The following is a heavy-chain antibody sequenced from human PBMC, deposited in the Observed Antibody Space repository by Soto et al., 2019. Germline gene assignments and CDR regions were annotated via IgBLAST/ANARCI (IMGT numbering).Heavy chain of an antibody. CDR2: IIPIFGTA. D-gene: IGHD5-18*01. V-gene: IGHV1-69*12. CDR1: GGTFSSYA. CDR3: ARGSIPEGYSYGDDWFDP. Sequence: QVQLVQSGAEVKKPGSSVKVSCKASGGTFSSYAISWVRQAPGQGLEWMGGIIPIFGTANYAQKLQGRVTITADESTSTAYMELSSLRSEDTAVYYCARGSIPEGYSYGDDWFDPWGQGTLVTVSS. J-gene: IGHJ5*02.